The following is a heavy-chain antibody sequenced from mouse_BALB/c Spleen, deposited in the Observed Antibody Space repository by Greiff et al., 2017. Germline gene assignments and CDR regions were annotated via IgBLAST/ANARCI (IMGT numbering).Heavy chain of an antibody. CDR2: IWAGGST. D-gene: IGHD3-1*01. Sequence: VQLVESGPGLVAPSQSLSITCTVSGFSLTSYGVHWVRQPPGKGLEWLGVIWAGGSTNYNSALMSRLSISKDNSKSQVFLKMNSLQTDDTAMYYCARRQVQSGYAMDYWGQGTSVTVSS. CDR3: ARRQVQSGYAMDY. CDR1: GFSLTSYG. V-gene: IGHV2-9*02. J-gene: IGHJ4*01.